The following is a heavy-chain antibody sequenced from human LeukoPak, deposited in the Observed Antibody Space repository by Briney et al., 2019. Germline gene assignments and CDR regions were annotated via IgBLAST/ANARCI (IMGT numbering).Heavy chain of an antibody. CDR3: ARAPDYYDSSAYYESFQH. D-gene: IGHD3-22*01. Sequence: PGGSLRLSCAASGFTFDDYGMSWVRQAPGKGLEWVSGINWNGGSTGYADSVKGRFTISRDNAKNSLYLQMNSLRAEDTASYYCARAPDYYDSSAYYESFQHWGQGTLVTVSS. J-gene: IGHJ1*01. CDR1: GFTFDDYG. V-gene: IGHV3-20*04. CDR2: INWNGGST.